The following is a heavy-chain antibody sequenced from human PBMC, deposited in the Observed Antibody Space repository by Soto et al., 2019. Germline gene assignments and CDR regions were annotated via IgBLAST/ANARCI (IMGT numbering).Heavy chain of an antibody. Sequence: QVQLVQSGAAVKKPGSSVKVSCKASGGTFSSYAISWVRQAPGQGLEWMGGIIPIFGTANYAQKFQGRVTITADESPSTAYRELSSLRSEDTAVYYCARSGACSGGSCYSFDPWGQGTLVTVSS. CDR1: GGTFSSYA. V-gene: IGHV1-69*12. J-gene: IGHJ5*02. CDR3: ARSGACSGGSCYSFDP. CDR2: IIPIFGTA. D-gene: IGHD2-15*01.